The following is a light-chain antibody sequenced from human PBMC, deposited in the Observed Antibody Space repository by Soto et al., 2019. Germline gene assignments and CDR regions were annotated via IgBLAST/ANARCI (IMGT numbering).Light chain of an antibody. Sequence: QSVLTQPPSASGTPGQRVTISCSGSSSNIGSNYVYWYQQLPGTAPKLLIYSNDQRPSGVPDRFSGSKSGTSASLAISGLHSEDEADSYCAAWDDSLNGWVFGGGTQLTVL. CDR3: AAWDDSLNGWV. V-gene: IGLV1-44*01. CDR2: SND. J-gene: IGLJ3*02. CDR1: SSNIGSNY.